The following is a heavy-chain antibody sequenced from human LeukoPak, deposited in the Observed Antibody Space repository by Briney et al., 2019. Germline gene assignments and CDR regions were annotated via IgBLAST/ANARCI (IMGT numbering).Heavy chain of an antibody. CDR1: GYTFTSYD. CDR3: ARDRYYYDSSGSHWLDY. J-gene: IGHJ4*02. Sequence: GASVKVSCKASGYTFTSYDINWVRQATGQGLEWMGWMNPNSGNTGYAQKFQGRVTMTRNTSISTAYMELSSLRSEDTAVYYCARDRYYYDSSGSHWLDYWGQGTLVTVSS. CDR2: MNPNSGNT. V-gene: IGHV1-8*01. D-gene: IGHD3-22*01.